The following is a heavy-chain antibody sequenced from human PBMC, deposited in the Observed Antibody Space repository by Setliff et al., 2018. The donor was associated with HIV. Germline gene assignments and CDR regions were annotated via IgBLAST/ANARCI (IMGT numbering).Heavy chain of an antibody. CDR2: IYYSGST. Sequence: SETLSLTCTVSGGSISSHYWSWIRQPPGKGLEWIGYIYYSGSTNYNPSLKSRVTISEDTSKNQFSLKLSSVTAADTAVFYCARFCRGGSCPDYWGQGTLVTVSS. CDR3: ARFCRGGSCPDY. CDR1: GGSISSHY. J-gene: IGHJ4*02. D-gene: IGHD2-15*01. V-gene: IGHV4-59*11.